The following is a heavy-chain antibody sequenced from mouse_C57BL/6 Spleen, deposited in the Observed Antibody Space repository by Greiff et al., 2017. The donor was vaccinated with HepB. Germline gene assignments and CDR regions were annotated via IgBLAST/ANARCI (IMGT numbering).Heavy chain of an antibody. CDR1: GYSITSGYD. CDR3: ARDSLRKGFAY. D-gene: IGHD6-1*01. Sequence: EVKLMESGPGMVKPSQSLSLTCTVTGYSITSGYDWHWIRHFPGNKLEWMGYISYSGSTNYNPSLKSRISITHDTSKNHFFLKLNSVTTEDTATYYCARDSLRKGFAYWGQGTLVTVSA. V-gene: IGHV3-1*01. CDR2: ISYSGST. J-gene: IGHJ3*01.